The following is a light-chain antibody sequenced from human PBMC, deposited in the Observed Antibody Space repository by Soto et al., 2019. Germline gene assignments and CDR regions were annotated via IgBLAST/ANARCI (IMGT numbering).Light chain of an antibody. CDR3: QQYYDPPVT. Sequence: DIAMTQSPDSLAVSLGERATINCKSSQSLLFISNQKNYLAWYQQKPGQPPKLLIYWASTRESGVPDRFIGSGSGTDFTLTISSLQAEDVAVYYCQQYYDPPVTFGQGTRLEIK. CDR1: QSLLFISNQKNY. CDR2: WAS. V-gene: IGKV4-1*01. J-gene: IGKJ5*01.